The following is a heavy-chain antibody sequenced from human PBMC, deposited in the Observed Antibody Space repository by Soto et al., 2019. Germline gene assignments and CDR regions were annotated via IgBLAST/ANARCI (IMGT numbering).Heavy chain of an antibody. V-gene: IGHV4-61*01. D-gene: IGHD1-26*01. CDR3: ARETWEGATVKMLDY. J-gene: IGHJ4*02. CDR2: IYTSGST. CDR1: GGSVSSGTYY. Sequence: QVQLQESGPGLVKPSDTLSLTCTVSGGSVSSGTYYWNWLRQSPGKGLEWIGYIYTSGSTKYNPSLKSRVTISADTSKNQFSLRLSSVTAADTAVYYCARETWEGATVKMLDYWGPGTLVTVSS.